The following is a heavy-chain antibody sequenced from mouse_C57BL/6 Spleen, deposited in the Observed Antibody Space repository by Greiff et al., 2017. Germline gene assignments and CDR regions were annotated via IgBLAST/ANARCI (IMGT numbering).Heavy chain of an antibody. V-gene: IGHV5-4*01. CDR3: ARDQGYSSYNAMDY. Sequence: EVKLVESGGGLVKPGGSLKLSCAASGFTFSSYAMSWVRQTPEKRLEWVATISDGGSYTYYPDIVKGRFTISRDNAKNNLYLQMSHLKSEDTAMYYCARDQGYSSYNAMDYWGQGTSVTVSS. D-gene: IGHD2-5*01. J-gene: IGHJ4*01. CDR1: GFTFSSYA. CDR2: ISDGGSYT.